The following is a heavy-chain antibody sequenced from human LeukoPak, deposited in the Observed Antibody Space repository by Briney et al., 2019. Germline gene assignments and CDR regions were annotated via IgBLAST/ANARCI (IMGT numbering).Heavy chain of an antibody. CDR1: GGSISSSSYY. V-gene: IGHV4-39*07. J-gene: IGHJ4*02. CDR2: IYYSGST. Sequence: PSGTLSLTCAVSGGSISSSSYYWGWIRQPPGKGLEWIGSIYYSGSTYYNPSLKSRVTISVDTSKNQFSLKLSSVTAADTAVYYCARGGKYYYFDYWGQGTLVTVSS. CDR3: ARGGKYYYFDY. D-gene: IGHD3-10*01.